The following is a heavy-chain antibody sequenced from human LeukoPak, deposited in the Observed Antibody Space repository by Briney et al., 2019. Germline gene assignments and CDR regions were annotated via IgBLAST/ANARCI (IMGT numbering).Heavy chain of an antibody. CDR3: ARHRYYYDSSGYRWFDP. J-gene: IGHJ5*02. D-gene: IGHD3-22*01. CDR1: GGSISSSSYY. Sequence: PSETLSLTCTVSGGSISSSSYYWDWIRQPPGKGLEWIGSIYYSGSTYYNPSLKSRVTISVDTSNNQFSLKLSSVTAADTAVYYCARHRYYYDSSGYRWFDPWGQGTLVTVSS. V-gene: IGHV4-39*01. CDR2: IYYSGST.